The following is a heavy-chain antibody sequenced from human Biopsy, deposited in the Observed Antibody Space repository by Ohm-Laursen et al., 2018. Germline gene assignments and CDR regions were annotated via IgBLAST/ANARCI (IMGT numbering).Heavy chain of an antibody. CDR2: ISYTGYT. CDR3: VRGSNDFGGLYFPR. D-gene: IGHD4-23*01. V-gene: IGHV4-59*01. J-gene: IGHJ4*02. CDR1: NVSFSSFY. Sequence: GTLSLTCAVYNVSFSSFYWSWIRQPPGKGLEWIGHISYTGYTSYNASLKSRVTISVDTSRNHFSLRLSSLTAADTAVYYCVRGSNDFGGLYFPRWGQGTLLTVSS.